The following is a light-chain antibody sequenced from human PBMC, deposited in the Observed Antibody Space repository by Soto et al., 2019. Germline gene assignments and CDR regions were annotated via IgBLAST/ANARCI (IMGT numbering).Light chain of an antibody. CDR3: QQYGSAPAT. CDR2: GAS. V-gene: IGKV3-20*01. Sequence: EIVLTQSPGTLSLSPGERATLSCRASQSVTSNYLACYQQKPGQAPKLLIFGASIRATGLPDRFSGSGSGTDFTLTISRLEPEDFAVYHCQQYGSAPATFGQGTKVEIK. CDR1: QSVTSNY. J-gene: IGKJ1*01.